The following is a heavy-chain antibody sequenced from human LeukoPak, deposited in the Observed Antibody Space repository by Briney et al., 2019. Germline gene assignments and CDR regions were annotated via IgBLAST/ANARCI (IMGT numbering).Heavy chain of an antibody. J-gene: IGHJ4*02. V-gene: IGHV1-2*02. D-gene: IGHD2-21*02. CDR3: ARVTSITTDY. CDR1: GCTFTGYY. CDR2: INPNSGGT. Sequence: ASVKVSCKASGCTFTGYYMHWVRQAPGQGLEWMGWINPNSGGTNYAQKFQGRVTMTRDTSISTAYLELSSLTSDDTAVYYCARVTSITTDYWGQGTLVTVSS.